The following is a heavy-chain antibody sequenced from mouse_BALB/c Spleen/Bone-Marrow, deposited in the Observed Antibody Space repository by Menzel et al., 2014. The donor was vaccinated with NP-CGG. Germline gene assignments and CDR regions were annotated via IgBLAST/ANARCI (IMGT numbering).Heavy chain of an antibody. CDR3: ATCGGYYFDY. D-gene: IGHD1-2*01. J-gene: IGHJ2*01. CDR2: ISYSGTT. CDR1: GDSITSGY. Sequence: EVKLMESGPSLVKPSQALSLTCSVTGDSITSGYWNWIRKFPGNKLEYMGYISYSGTTYYSPSLKSRISITRDTSKNQYSLQLNSVTTEDTTTDYCATCGGYYFDYWGQGTTLTVSS. V-gene: IGHV3-8*02.